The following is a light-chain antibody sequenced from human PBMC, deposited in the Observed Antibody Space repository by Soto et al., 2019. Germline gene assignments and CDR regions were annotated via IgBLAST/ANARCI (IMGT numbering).Light chain of an antibody. Sequence: QPVLTQSSSASASLGSSVTLTCTRSSGHSSSIIAWHQQQPGTAHRHLMKLEGSGSYTTGSGVPVRCSGSSSGADRYLSGSNLQFEDEADYYCETGDGNPLVFGGGTKLTVL. CDR3: ETGDGNPLV. CDR1: SGHSSSI. CDR2: LEGSGSY. V-gene: IGLV4-60*02. J-gene: IGLJ3*02.